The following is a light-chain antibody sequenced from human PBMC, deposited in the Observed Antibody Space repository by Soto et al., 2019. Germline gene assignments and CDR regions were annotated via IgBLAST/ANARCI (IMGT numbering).Light chain of an antibody. V-gene: IGKV4-1*01. CDR1: QSVLYSSNNKNY. Sequence: DIVMTQSPDSLAVSLGERATINCKPSQSVLYSSNNKNYLAWYQQKPGQPPKLLVYWASTRESGVPDRFSGSGSGTDFTLTISSLQAEDVAVYYCQQHYSTLPYTFGQGTKLEIK. CDR2: WAS. CDR3: QQHYSTLPYT. J-gene: IGKJ2*01.